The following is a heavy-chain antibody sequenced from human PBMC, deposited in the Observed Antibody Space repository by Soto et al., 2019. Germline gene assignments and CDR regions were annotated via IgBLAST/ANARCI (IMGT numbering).Heavy chain of an antibody. J-gene: IGHJ4*02. Sequence: SGPTLVNPTQTLTLTCTLSGFSLVTGGERVSWIRQPPGQALEWLARIDGNDGKYYTPSLKTRLTISKDNSKNQVVLTMTNMDPVDRDNYYSERNIQSTGTLEYWGQGTLVTVSS. D-gene: IGHD1-1*01. V-gene: IGHV2-70*04. CDR3: ERNIQSTGTLEY. CDR1: GFSLVTGGER. CDR2: IDGNDGK.